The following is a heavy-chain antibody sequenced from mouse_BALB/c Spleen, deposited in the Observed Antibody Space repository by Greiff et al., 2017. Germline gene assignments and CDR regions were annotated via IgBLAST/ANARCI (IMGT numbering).Heavy chain of an antibody. CDR2: IWSGGST. D-gene: IGHD1-1*01. J-gene: IGHJ3*01. Sequence: QVQLQQSGPGLVQPSQSLSITCTVSGFSLTSYGVHWVRQSPGKGLEWLGVIWSGGSTDYNAAFISRLSISKDNSKSQVFFKMNSLQADDTAIYYCVSYYGHGAYWGQGTLVTVSA. V-gene: IGHV2-2-2*01. CDR1: GFSLTSYG. CDR3: VSYYGHGAY.